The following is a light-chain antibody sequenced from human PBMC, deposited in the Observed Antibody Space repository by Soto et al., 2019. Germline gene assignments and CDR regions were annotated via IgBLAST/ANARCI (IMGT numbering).Light chain of an antibody. Sequence: EIVLTQSPGTLPLSAGGRATLSCRASQSVGRHLAWYQQKPGQAPRLLIYDASNRATGVPARFSGSGSGTDFTLSISSLEPEDFAVYYCQQRNNWPPATFGGGTKVEIK. CDR2: DAS. V-gene: IGKV3-11*01. J-gene: IGKJ4*01. CDR1: QSVGRH. CDR3: QQRNNWPPAT.